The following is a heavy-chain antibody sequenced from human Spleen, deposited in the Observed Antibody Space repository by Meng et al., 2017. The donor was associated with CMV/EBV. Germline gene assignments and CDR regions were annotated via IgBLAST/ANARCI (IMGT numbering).Heavy chain of an antibody. J-gene: IGHJ3*02. CDR3: AKPATGTNAFDI. CDR2: IRYDGSNK. V-gene: IGHV3-30*02. CDR1: GFTFSSYG. D-gene: IGHD1-1*01. Sequence: GESLKISCAASGFTFSSYGMHWVRQAPGKGLEWVAFIRYDGSNKYYADSVKGRFTISRDNSKNTLYLQMNSLRAEDTAVYYCAKPATGTNAFDIWGQGTMVTVSS.